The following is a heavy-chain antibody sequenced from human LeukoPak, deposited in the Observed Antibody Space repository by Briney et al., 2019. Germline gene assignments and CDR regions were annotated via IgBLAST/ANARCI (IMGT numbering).Heavy chain of an antibody. Sequence: PGGSLRLSCAASGFTFSSYAMSWVRQAPGKGPEWVSVVSGSGYSTYYADSVKGRFTISRDNSKNTLYLQMNSLRAEDTAVYYCAKDRSGSTAEYFQDWGQGTLVTVSS. CDR1: GFTFSSYA. J-gene: IGHJ1*01. V-gene: IGHV3-23*01. D-gene: IGHD3-10*01. CDR3: AKDRSGSTAEYFQD. CDR2: VSGSGYST.